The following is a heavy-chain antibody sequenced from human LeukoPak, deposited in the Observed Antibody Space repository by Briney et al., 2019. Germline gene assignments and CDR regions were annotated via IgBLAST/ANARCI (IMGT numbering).Heavy chain of an antibody. V-gene: IGHV1-8*01. J-gene: IGHJ4*02. CDR2: MNPNSGNT. CDR3: ARAPYCSGGSCYSDPYYGY. Sequence: ASVKVSCKASGYTFTSYDINWVRQATGQGLEWMGWMNPNSGNTGYAQKFQGRVTMTRNTSISTAYMELSSLRSEDMAVYYCARAPYCSGGSCYSDPYYGYWGQGTLVTVSS. D-gene: IGHD2-15*01. CDR1: GYTFTSYD.